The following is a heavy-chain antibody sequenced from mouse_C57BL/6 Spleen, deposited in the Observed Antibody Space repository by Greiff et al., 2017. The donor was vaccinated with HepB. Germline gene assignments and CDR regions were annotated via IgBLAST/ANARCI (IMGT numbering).Heavy chain of an antibody. CDR3: ARYGDYGFAY. J-gene: IGHJ3*01. Sequence: QVQLQQPGAELVKPGASVKLSCKASGYTFTSYWMHWVKQRPGQGLEWIGMIHPNSGSTNYNEKFKSKATLTVDKSTSTAYMQLSSLTSEDSAVYYCARYGDYGFAYWGQGTLVTVSA. CDR2: IHPNSGST. V-gene: IGHV1-64*01. D-gene: IGHD2-4*01. CDR1: GYTFTSYW.